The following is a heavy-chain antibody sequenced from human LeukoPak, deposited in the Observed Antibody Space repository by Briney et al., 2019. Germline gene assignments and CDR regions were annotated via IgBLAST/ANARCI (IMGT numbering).Heavy chain of an antibody. CDR3: ARGRHDITMIVVVMTSVSYYLDV. J-gene: IGHJ6*03. Sequence: PSETLSLTCAVYSGSFSGYHWTWIRQSPGKGLEWIGDINPSGSTYYNPSLKSRLTISVDTSKNQFSLKLRSVTAADTAVYYCARGRHDITMIVVVMTSVSYYLDVWGKGTTVTVS. CDR2: INPSGST. CDR1: SGSFSGYH. D-gene: IGHD3-22*01. V-gene: IGHV4-34*01.